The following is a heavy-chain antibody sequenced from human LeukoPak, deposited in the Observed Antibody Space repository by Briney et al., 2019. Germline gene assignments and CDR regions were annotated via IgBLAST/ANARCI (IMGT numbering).Heavy chain of an antibody. V-gene: IGHV1-46*01. Sequence: GASVKVSCKASGYALSGYYIHWVRQAPGQGLEWMGIINPSGGSTSYAQKFQGRVTMTRDTSTSTVYMELSSLRSEDTAVYFCARSQGGTPYYYHGMDVWGQGTTVTVSS. CDR3: ARSQGGTPYYYHGMDV. CDR1: GYALSGYY. CDR2: INPSGGST. J-gene: IGHJ6*02. D-gene: IGHD3-16*01.